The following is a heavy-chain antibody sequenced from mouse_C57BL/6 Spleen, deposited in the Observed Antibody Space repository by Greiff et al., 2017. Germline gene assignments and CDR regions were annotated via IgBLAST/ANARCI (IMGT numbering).Heavy chain of an antibody. CDR3: AREWTFAY. V-gene: IGHV5-4*01. Sequence: EVQLQQSGGGLVKPGGSLKLSCAASGFTFSSYAMSWVRQTPEKRLEWVATISDGGSYTYYPDNVKGRFTISRDNAKNNLYLQMSHLKSEDTAMYYCAREWTFAYWGQGTLVTVSA. CDR2: ISDGGSYT. J-gene: IGHJ3*01. CDR1: GFTFSSYA.